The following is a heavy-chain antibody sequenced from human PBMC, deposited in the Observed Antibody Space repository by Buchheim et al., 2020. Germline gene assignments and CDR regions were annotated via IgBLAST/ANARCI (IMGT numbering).Heavy chain of an antibody. CDR2: IWYDGSNK. Sequence: QVQLVESGGGVVQPGGSLRLSCAASGFTFSSYGMHWVRQAPGKGLEWVAVIWYDGSNKYYADSVKGRFTISRDNSKNTLYLQMSSLRAEDTAVYYCAREHNPRMDYYYYYGMDVWGQGTT. J-gene: IGHJ6*02. V-gene: IGHV3-33*01. CDR3: AREHNPRMDYYYYYGMDV. D-gene: IGHD1-14*01. CDR1: GFTFSSYG.